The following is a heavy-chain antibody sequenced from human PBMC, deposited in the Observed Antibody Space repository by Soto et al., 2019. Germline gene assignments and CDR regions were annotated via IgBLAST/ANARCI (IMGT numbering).Heavy chain of an antibody. Sequence: QVQLVESGGGVVQPGRSLRLSCAASGFTFSSYGMHWVRQAPGKGLEWVAVISYDGSNKYYADSVKGRFTISRDNSKNTLYLQMNSLRAEDTAVYYCAKGIAVAGTAWFDPWGQGTLVTVSS. CDR2: ISYDGSNK. V-gene: IGHV3-30*18. CDR1: GFTFSSYG. CDR3: AKGIAVAGTAWFDP. J-gene: IGHJ5*02. D-gene: IGHD6-19*01.